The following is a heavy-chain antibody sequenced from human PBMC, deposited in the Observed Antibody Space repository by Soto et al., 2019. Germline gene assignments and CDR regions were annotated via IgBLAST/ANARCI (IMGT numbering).Heavy chain of an antibody. CDR3: PSSSSSYYDMDV. D-gene: IGHD6-6*01. J-gene: IGHJ6*02. Sequence: QVQLVQSGAEVKKPGASVKVSCKASVYTFTSYGISWVRQAPGQGLEWLGWISAYNGNTNYAQKLKARVTMTTDSSTSTAYMGLRSLRSDDTAVYYCPSSSSSYYDMDVWGQGTTVTVSS. CDR1: VYTFTSYG. CDR2: ISAYNGNT. V-gene: IGHV1-18*04.